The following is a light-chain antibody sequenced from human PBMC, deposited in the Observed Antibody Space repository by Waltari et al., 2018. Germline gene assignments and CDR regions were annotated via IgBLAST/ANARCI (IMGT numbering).Light chain of an antibody. CDR3: QQYNNWLALT. V-gene: IGKV3-15*01. CDR2: GAS. Sequence: EIVMTQSPATLSVSPGERATLSCRASESVSSNLAWYQQKHCQDPRLLIYGASTRATGIPSRFSCSGSGTEFTFTISSRQSEDFAVYYCQQYNNWLALTFGGGTKVEIK. CDR1: ESVSSN. J-gene: IGKJ4*01.